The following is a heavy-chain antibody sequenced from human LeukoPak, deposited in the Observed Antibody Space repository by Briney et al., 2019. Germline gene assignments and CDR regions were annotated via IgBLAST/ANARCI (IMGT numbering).Heavy chain of an antibody. CDR1: GFTFSSYE. CDR3: ARGDCSSTSCQDYYYGMDV. V-gene: IGHV3-48*03. Sequence: GSLRLSCAASGFTFSSYEMNWVRRAPGKGLEWVSYISSSGRTIYYADSVKGRFTISRDNAKNSLYLQMNSLRAEDTAVYYCARGDCSSTSCQDYYYGMDVWGKGTTVTVSS. CDR2: ISSSGRTI. D-gene: IGHD2-2*01. J-gene: IGHJ6*04.